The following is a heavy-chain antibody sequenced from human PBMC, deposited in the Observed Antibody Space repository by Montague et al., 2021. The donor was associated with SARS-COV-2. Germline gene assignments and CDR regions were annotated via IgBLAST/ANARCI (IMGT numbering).Heavy chain of an antibody. D-gene: IGHD2/OR15-2a*01. Sequence: WYNDHSSSVKSRITISSDTSKNQLSLQLNSVTPEDTAVYYCARGTNSAFDVWGQGTMVIVSS. CDR3: ARGTNSAFDV. J-gene: IGHJ3*01. CDR2: WYN. V-gene: IGHV6-1*01.